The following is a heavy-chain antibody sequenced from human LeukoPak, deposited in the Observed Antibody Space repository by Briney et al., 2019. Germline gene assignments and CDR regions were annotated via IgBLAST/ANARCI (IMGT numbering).Heavy chain of an antibody. CDR1: GFTFSDYY. D-gene: IGHD2-21*01. J-gene: IGHJ6*03. Sequence: GGSLRLSCAASGFTFSDYYMSWIRQAPGKGLEWGSYISSSGSTIYYADSVKGRFTISRDNAKNSLYLQMNSLRAEDTAVYYCARDAMTYCGGDCRYSVNMDVWGKGTTVTVSS. CDR3: ARDAMTYCGGDCRYSVNMDV. CDR2: ISSSGSTI. V-gene: IGHV3-11*04.